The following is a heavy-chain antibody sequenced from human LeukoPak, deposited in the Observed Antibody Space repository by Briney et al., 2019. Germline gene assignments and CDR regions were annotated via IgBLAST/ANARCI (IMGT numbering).Heavy chain of an antibody. CDR3: VKGPYCSGDSCCYGFEY. J-gene: IGHJ4*02. CDR2: ISSNGSST. D-gene: IGHD2-15*01. CDR1: GFTFSKYG. Sequence: GGSLRLSCSASGFTFSKYGMDWVRQAPGKGLEYVSGISSNGSSTYYADSVKGRFTISRDNSKNTLNLQMSSLRTEDTAVYYCVKGPYCSGDSCCYGFEYWGQGTLVTVSS. V-gene: IGHV3-64D*06.